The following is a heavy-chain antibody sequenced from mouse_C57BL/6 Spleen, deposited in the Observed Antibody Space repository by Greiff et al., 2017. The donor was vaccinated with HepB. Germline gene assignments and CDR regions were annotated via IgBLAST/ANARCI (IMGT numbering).Heavy chain of an antibody. J-gene: IGHJ3*01. CDR1: GYAFSSSW. CDR3: ASEGYGSY. Sequence: VKLMESGPELVKPGASVKISCKASGYAFSSSWMNWVKQRPGKGLEWIGRIYPGDGDTNYNGKFKGKATLTADKSSSTAYMQLSSLTSEDSAVYFCASEGYGSYWGQGTLVTVSA. D-gene: IGHD1-1*01. CDR2: IYPGDGDT. V-gene: IGHV1-82*01.